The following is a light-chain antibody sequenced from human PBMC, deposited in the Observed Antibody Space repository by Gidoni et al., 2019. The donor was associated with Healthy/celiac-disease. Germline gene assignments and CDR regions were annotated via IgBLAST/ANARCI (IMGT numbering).Light chain of an antibody. J-gene: IGKJ1*01. CDR1: QSVSSN. V-gene: IGKV3-15*01. CDR3: QQDNNWPRT. Sequence: EIVMTQSPSTLSVSPGERATLSCRVRQSVSSNLAWYQQKPGQAPRLLIYGASTRATGIPARFSGSGSGTEFTLTISSLQSEDVAVYYCQQDNNWPRTFGQGTKVEIK. CDR2: GAS.